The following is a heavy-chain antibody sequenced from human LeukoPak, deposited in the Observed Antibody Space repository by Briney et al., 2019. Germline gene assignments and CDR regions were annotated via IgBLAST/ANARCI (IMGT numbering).Heavy chain of an antibody. CDR2: INRDGSST. Sequence: GGSLRLSCAASGIIFSNYWMHWVRQAPGKGLVWVSRINRDGSSTSYADSVKGRFTISRDNSKNTLYLQMNSLRAEDTAVYYCAKDLSGDIDYWGQGTLVTVSS. CDR1: GIIFSNYW. D-gene: IGHD3-10*01. V-gene: IGHV3-74*01. CDR3: AKDLSGDIDY. J-gene: IGHJ4*02.